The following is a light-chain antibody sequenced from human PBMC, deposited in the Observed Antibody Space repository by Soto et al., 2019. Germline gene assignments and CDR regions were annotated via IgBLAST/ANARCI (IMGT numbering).Light chain of an antibody. CDR3: QQYNNWPPIT. J-gene: IGKJ5*01. Sequence: EIMMTQSPATLSVSPGERATLSCRASQSVSNNVAWYQQKPGQAPRLLIYYASTRATGIPARFSGIGSGTEFTLTISSLQSEDFALYYCQQYNNWPPITFGQGTRLEIK. CDR2: YAS. CDR1: QSVSNN. V-gene: IGKV3-15*01.